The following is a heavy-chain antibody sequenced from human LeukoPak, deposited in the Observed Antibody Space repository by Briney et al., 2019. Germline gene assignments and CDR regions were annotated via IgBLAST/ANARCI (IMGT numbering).Heavy chain of an antibody. CDR1: GGTFSNYV. J-gene: IGHJ6*03. Sequence: GASVKVSCKASGGTFSNYVIIWLRQAPGQGLEWMGGIIPNFGTSKNAQKFQGRVTITADESTSTAYMELSSLRSEDTAVYYCARGPYGDYGGDYYYYMDVWGKGTTVTISS. CDR3: ARGPYGDYGGDYYYYMDV. CDR2: IIPNFGTS. D-gene: IGHD4-17*01. V-gene: IGHV1-69*13.